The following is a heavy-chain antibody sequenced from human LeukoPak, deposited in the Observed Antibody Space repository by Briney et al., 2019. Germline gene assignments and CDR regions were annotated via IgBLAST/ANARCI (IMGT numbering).Heavy chain of an antibody. D-gene: IGHD2-2*01. CDR1: GITFSSYG. V-gene: IGHV3-23*01. CDR2: IGPSGSST. CDR3: AKDRSYASFED. Sequence: GGSLRLSCAASGITFSSYGMNWVRKAPGKGLEWVSGIGPSGSSTYYADSVKGRFTISRDNSKNTMYVQMNSLRAEDTAVYYCAKDRSYASFEDWGQGTLVTVSS. J-gene: IGHJ4*02.